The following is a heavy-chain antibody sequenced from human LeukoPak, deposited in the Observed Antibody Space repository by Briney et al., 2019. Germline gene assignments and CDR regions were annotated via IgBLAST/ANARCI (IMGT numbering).Heavy chain of an antibody. V-gene: IGHV3-66*01. CDR3: ARVLEYSFYFDY. J-gene: IGHJ4*02. D-gene: IGHD4-11*01. CDR1: GFTVSSNY. Sequence: GGSLRLSCAASGFTVSSNYMSWVRQAPGKGLEWVSVIYSGGSTYYADSVKGRFTISRDNSKNTLYLQVNSLRAEDTAVYYCARVLEYSFYFDYWGQGTLVTVSS. CDR2: IYSGGST.